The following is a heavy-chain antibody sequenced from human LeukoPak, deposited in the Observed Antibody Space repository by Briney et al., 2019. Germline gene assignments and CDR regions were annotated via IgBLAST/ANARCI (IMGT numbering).Heavy chain of an antibody. D-gene: IGHD2-21*02. CDR3: AKALGGYYYFDF. V-gene: IGHV3-30*02. Sequence: GGSLRLSCAASGFTFSTYGMHWVRQAPGKGMEWVAFIRYDADNKYYADSVRGRFTISRDNSKNTLFLQMNSLRAEDTAVYYCAKALGGYYYFDFWGQGTLVTVSS. CDR2: IRYDADNK. CDR1: GFTFSTYG. J-gene: IGHJ4*02.